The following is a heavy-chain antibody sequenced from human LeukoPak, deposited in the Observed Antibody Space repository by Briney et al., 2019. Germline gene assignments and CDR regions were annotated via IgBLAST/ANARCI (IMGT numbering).Heavy chain of an antibody. Sequence: GGSLRLSCAASGFVFADCGMAWVRQAPGRRPEWLCGITWNGGGTSYARSMEGRFTISRDNAKNSLYLEMHTVREEDTGFYHCARDRGCTSSSCYERGWFDDWGQGTLVTVSS. CDR1: GFVFADCG. V-gene: IGHV3-20*01. CDR3: ARDRGCTSSSCYERGWFDD. D-gene: IGHD2-2*01. J-gene: IGHJ5*02. CDR2: ITWNGGGT.